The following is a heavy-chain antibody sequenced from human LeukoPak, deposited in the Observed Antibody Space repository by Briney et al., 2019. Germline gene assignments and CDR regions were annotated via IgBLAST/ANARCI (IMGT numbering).Heavy chain of an antibody. CDR1: GLTFSSYA. V-gene: IGHV3-23*01. Sequence: GGSLRLSCAASGLTFSSYAMSWVRQAPGKGLEWVSAISGSGGSTYYAVSVKGRFTISRDNSKNTLYLQMNSLRAEDTAVYYCAKRPPLYYYGSGSYPQRQDDYWGQGTLVTVSS. CDR3: AKRPPLYYYGSGSYPQRQDDY. J-gene: IGHJ4*02. CDR2: ISGSGGST. D-gene: IGHD3-10*01.